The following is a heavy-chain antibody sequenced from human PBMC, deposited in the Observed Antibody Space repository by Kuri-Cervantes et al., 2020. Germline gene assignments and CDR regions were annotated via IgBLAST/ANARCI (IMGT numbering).Heavy chain of an antibody. CDR2: ISSSGSTI. V-gene: IGHV3-11*04. Sequence: GGSLRLSCAASGFTFSDYYMSWIRQAPGKGLEWVSYISSSGSTIYYANSVKGRFTISRDNAKNSLYLQMNGLRAEDTAVYYCAREPSSSIASPGKFDFWGQGTLVTVSS. D-gene: IGHD6-13*01. CDR3: AREPSSSIASPGKFDF. CDR1: GFTFSDYY. J-gene: IGHJ4*02.